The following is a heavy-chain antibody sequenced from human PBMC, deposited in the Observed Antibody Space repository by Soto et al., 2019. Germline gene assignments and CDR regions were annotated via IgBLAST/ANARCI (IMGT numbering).Heavy chain of an antibody. CDR1: GYSFSSYW. D-gene: IGHD3-3*01. J-gene: IGHJ3*02. Sequence: GESLKISCKGSGYSFSSYWITWVRQMPGKGLEWMGRIDPSDSYTNYSPSFQGHVTISADKSISTAYLQWSSLKASDTARYYCARQAIFGVIIIAFDIWGQGTMVTVSS. CDR3: ARQAIFGVIIIAFDI. CDR2: IDPSDSYT. V-gene: IGHV5-10-1*01.